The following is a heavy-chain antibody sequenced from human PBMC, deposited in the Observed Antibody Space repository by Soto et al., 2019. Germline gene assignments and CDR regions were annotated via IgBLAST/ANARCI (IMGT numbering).Heavy chain of an antibody. V-gene: IGHV3-23*01. Sequence: GGSLRRSCAASGFTFSSYPMSWVRQAPGKGLEGVSGISGSVGSTYYADSVKGRFTISRDNSKNTLYLKMNSLRAEDTAVYHFAKSGLSINMIVLEPLDFRGQRTPVNVSS. CDR3: AKSGLSINMIVLEPLDF. J-gene: IGHJ4*02. CDR1: GFTFSSYP. D-gene: IGHD3-16*01. CDR2: ISGSVGST.